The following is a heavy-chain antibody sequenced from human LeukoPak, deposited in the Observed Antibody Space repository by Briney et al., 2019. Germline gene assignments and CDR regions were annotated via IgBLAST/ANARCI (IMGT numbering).Heavy chain of an antibody. Sequence: GGSLRLSCAASGFTFSSYAMSWVRQAPGKGLEWVSAISGSGGSTYYADSVKGRFTISRDNSKNTLYLQMNSLRAEDTAVYYCAKDSVWGSYRPTRIDYWGQGTLVTASS. CDR2: ISGSGGST. CDR3: AKDSVWGSYRPTRIDY. V-gene: IGHV3-23*01. J-gene: IGHJ4*02. CDR1: GFTFSSYA. D-gene: IGHD3-16*02.